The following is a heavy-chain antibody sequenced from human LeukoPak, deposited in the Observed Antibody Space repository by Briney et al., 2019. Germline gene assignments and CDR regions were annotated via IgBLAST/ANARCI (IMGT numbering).Heavy chain of an antibody. Sequence: SETLSLTCTVSGGSVSSGSYYWSWIRQPPGKGLEGIGCIYYSGSTNYNPSLKSRVTISVDTSKNQFSLKLSSVTAADTAVYYCARLMVRGVISSPVDYWGQGTLVTVSS. CDR3: ARLMVRGVISSPVDY. CDR1: GGSVSSGSYY. D-gene: IGHD3-10*01. V-gene: IGHV4-61*01. J-gene: IGHJ4*02. CDR2: IYYSGST.